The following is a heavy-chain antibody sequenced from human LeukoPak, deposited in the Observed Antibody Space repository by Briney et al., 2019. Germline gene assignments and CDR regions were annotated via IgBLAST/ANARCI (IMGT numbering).Heavy chain of an antibody. CDR3: IGGSNMDY. CDR1: GFTFSSYW. V-gene: IGHV3-7*01. J-gene: IGHJ4*02. CDR2: IKQDGGEK. D-gene: IGHD1-26*01. Sequence: GGSLRLSCAASGFTFSSYWMSWVRQAPGKGLEWVANIKQDGGEKYYADSVKGRLTISRDNARNSLYLQMNSLRAEDTAVYYCIGGSNMDYWGQGTLVTVSS.